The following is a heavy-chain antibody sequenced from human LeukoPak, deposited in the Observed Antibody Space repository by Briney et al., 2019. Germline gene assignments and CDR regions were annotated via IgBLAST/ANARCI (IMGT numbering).Heavy chain of an antibody. CDR2: ISSSSSYI. J-gene: IGHJ6*03. V-gene: IGHV3-21*01. Sequence: GGSLRLSCAASGFTFSSYSMNWVRQAPGKGLEWVSSISSSSSYIYYADSVKDRFTISRDNSKNTLYLQMNSLRTEDTAVYYCAKDSYYYYIDVWGKGTTVTVSS. CDR3: AKDSYYYYIDV. CDR1: GFTFSSYS.